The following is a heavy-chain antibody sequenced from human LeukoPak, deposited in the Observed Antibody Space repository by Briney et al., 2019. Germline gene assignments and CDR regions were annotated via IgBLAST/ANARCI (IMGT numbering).Heavy chain of an antibody. Sequence: GGSLRLSCAASGFTFSSYAMSWVRQAPGKGLEWVSAISGSGGSTYYADSVKGRFTISRDNSKNTLYLQMSSLRAEDTAVYYCAKSGSYYDILTGYTEEYYFDYWGQGTLVTVSS. CDR3: AKSGSYYDILTGYTEEYYFDY. V-gene: IGHV3-23*01. D-gene: IGHD3-9*01. CDR2: ISGSGGST. J-gene: IGHJ4*02. CDR1: GFTFSSYA.